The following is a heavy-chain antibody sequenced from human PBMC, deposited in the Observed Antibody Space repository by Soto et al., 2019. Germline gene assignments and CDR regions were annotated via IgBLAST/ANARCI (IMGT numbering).Heavy chain of an antibody. CDR2: ISAYNGNT. Sequence: QVQLVQSGAEVKKPGASVKVSCEASGYTFTSYGISWVRQAPGQGLEWMGWISAYNGNTNYAQKLQGRVTMTTDTSTSTAYMELRSLRSDDTAVYYCARVSVDTAMGIPRNWFDPWGQGTLVTVSS. J-gene: IGHJ5*02. CDR3: ARVSVDTAMGIPRNWFDP. V-gene: IGHV1-18*04. CDR1: GYTFTSYG. D-gene: IGHD5-18*01.